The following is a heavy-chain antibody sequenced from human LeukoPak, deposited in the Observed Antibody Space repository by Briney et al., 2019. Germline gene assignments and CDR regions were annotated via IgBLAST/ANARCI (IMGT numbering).Heavy chain of an antibody. CDR3: AKDLYSGSYYYFDY. CDR1: GFTFSSYA. J-gene: IGHJ4*02. D-gene: IGHD1-26*01. Sequence: GGSLRLSCAASGFTFSSYAMSWVRQAPGKGLEWVSAISGSGGSTYYADSVKGRFTISGDNSKNTLYLQMNSLRAEDTAVYYCAKDLYSGSYYYFDYWGQGTLVTVSS. CDR2: ISGSGGST. V-gene: IGHV3-23*01.